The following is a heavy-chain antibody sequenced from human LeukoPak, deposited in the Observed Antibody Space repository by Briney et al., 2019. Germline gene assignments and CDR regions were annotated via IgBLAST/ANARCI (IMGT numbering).Heavy chain of an antibody. Sequence: ASVKVSCKASGYTFTSYAMHWVRQAPGQRLEWMGWINAGNGNTKYSQKFQGRVTMTRNTSISTAYMELSSLRSEDTAVYYCARGDSPRSSGWYPDYWGQGTLVTVSS. D-gene: IGHD6-19*01. J-gene: IGHJ4*02. CDR2: INAGNGNT. CDR1: GYTFTSYA. CDR3: ARGDSPRSSGWYPDY. V-gene: IGHV1-3*01.